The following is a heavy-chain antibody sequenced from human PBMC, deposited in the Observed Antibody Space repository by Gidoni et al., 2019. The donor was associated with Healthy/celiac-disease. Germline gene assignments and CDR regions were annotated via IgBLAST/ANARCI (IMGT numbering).Heavy chain of an antibody. D-gene: IGHD6-19*01. V-gene: IGHV4-59*01. CDR2: ISYSGST. Sequence: QVQLPESGPGLVTPSETLSLTCTAHDRSISSYYWSWIRQPPGKGLERIGYISYSGSTNYNPSLKSRVTISVDTSKNQFSLKLSSVTAADTAVYYCARDRRVAVDVDAFDIGGQGTMVTVSS. J-gene: IGHJ3*02. CDR1: DRSISSYY. CDR3: ARDRRVAVDVDAFDI.